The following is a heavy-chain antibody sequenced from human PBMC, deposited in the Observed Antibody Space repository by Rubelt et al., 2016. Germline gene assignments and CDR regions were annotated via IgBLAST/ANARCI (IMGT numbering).Heavy chain of an antibody. D-gene: IGHD4-17*01. J-gene: IGHJ4*02. CDR2: IYTSGRT. CDR1: GGSISSYY. CDR3: ARETQPTVTTRGEVDY. V-gene: IGHV4-4*07. Sequence: QVQLQESGPGLVKPSETLSLTCTVSGGSISSYYWRWIRQPAGKGLEWIGRIYTSGRTNYNSSLKSRVTMSVEPSKNQFSLKLRLGTAADTAVYYCARETQPTVTTRGEVDYWGQGTLVTVSS.